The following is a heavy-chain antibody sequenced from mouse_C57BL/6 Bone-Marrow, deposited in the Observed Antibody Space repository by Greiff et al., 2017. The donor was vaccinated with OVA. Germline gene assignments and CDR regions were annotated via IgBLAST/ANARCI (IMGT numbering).Heavy chain of an antibody. D-gene: IGHD1-1*01. V-gene: IGHV1-82*01. CDR3: ARKGTTVVDYFDY. Sequence: VQLQESGAELARPGASVKLSCKASGYTFTSYGISWVKQRPGKGLEWIGRIYPGDGDTNYNGKFKGKATLTADKSSSTAYMQLSSLTSEDSAVYFCARKGTTVVDYFDYWGQGTTLTVSS. CDR1: GYTFTSYG. CDR2: IYPGDGDT. J-gene: IGHJ2*01.